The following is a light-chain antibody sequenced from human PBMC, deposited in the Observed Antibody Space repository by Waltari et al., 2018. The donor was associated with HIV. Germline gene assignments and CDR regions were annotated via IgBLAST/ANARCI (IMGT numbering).Light chain of an antibody. J-gene: IGKJ5*01. V-gene: IGKV2-28*01. Sequence: DIVLCQSPLSLPVTPRPTASISCKSSQSLLHTKGYQMVDWYLQKPGQDAQHLIYLASTRASAVSDRFTGGCLGSDCTQCISRVGNEDVGVYYGMQSLQIPINSFGQGTRL. CDR3: MQSLQIPINS. CDR2: LAS. CDR1: QSLLHTKGYQM.